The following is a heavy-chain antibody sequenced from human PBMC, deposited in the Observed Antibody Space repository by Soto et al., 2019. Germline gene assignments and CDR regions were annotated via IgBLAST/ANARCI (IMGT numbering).Heavy chain of an antibody. CDR2: IDFTGNNI. CDR1: GFTFSSYS. Sequence: GGSLRLSCAASGFTFSSYSMNWVRQAPGKGLEWVSYIDFTGNNIYYADSLKGRFTISRDNAKKSLYLQMDSLRVDDTAVYYWAIYPDWAIRCDFVAWGQRNLVTVYS. D-gene: IGHD3-9*01. CDR3: AIYPDWAIRCDFVA. J-gene: IGHJ5*02. V-gene: IGHV3-48*04.